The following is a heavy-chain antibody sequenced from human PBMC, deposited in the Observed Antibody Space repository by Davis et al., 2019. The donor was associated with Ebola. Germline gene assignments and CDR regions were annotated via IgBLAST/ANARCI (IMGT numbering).Heavy chain of an antibody. J-gene: IGHJ6*02. Sequence: PSETLSLTCAVSGGSISSSNWWSWVRQPPGKGLEWIGEIYHSGSTNYNPSLKSRVTISVDKSKNQFSLKLSSVTAADTAVYYCARGTTNYYYGMDVWGQGTTVTVSS. V-gene: IGHV4-4*02. CDR2: IYHSGST. CDR1: GGSISSSNW. CDR3: ARGTTNYYYGMDV. D-gene: IGHD2/OR15-2a*01.